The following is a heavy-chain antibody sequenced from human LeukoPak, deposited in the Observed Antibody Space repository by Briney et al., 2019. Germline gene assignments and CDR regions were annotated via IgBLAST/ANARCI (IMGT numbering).Heavy chain of an antibody. J-gene: IGHJ2*01. CDR1: GFTFSRYD. Sequence: PGGSLRLSCAASGFTFSRYDMHWVRHAAGKGLEWVSAITIAGDTYYPGSVKGRFNISRENAKNSLYLQMNSLRAGDTAVYYCARTTVTTGPYWYFDLWGRGTLVTVSS. V-gene: IGHV3-13*01. D-gene: IGHD4-17*01. CDR3: ARTTVTTGPYWYFDL. CDR2: ITIAGDT.